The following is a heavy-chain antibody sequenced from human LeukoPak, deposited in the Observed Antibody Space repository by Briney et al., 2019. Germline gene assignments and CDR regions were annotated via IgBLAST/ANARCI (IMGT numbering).Heavy chain of an antibody. CDR3: ARMKGCSSTTCYFAIY. D-gene: IGHD2-2*01. V-gene: IGHV3-7*05. Sequence: GGSLRLSCAASGFTFSTFWMTSVRQAPGRGLEWVANIKEDGSEKYYVDSLKGRFTISRDNAKNSLYLQMNSLRAEDTAVYYCARMKGCSSTTCYFAIYWGQGTLVTVSS. J-gene: IGHJ4*02. CDR1: GFTFSTFW. CDR2: IKEDGSEK.